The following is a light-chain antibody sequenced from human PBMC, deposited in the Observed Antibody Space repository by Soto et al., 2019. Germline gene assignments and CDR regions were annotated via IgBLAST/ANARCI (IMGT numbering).Light chain of an antibody. J-gene: IGKJ2*01. CDR2: GAS. V-gene: IGKV1-39*01. CDR3: QQTYIAPPYT. CDR1: QSISTY. Sequence: DVQMTQFPSSLSASVGERVTITCRASQSISTYLNWYQQKPGKAPNLLIYGASSLQSGVPSRFSDSGSGTDFTLTISSLQPEDFATYYCQQTYIAPPYTFGQGTRLEIK.